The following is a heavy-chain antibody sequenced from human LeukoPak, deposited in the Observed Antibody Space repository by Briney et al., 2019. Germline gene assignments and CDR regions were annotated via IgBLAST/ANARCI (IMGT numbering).Heavy chain of an antibody. J-gene: IGHJ4*02. CDR1: GFTFSSYW. V-gene: IGHV3-53*01. Sequence: TGGSLRLSCAASGFTFSSYWMSWVRQAPGKGLEWVSVIYSGGSTYYADSVKGRFTISRDNSKNTLYLQMNSLRAEDTAVYYCARTHSSGWYDHMALSGYFDYWGQGTLVTVSS. CDR3: ARTHSSGWYDHMALSGYFDY. D-gene: IGHD6-19*01. CDR2: IYSGGST.